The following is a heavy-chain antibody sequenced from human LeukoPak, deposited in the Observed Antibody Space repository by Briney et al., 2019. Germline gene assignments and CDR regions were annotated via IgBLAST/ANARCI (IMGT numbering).Heavy chain of an antibody. J-gene: IGHJ5*02. CDR1: GGSISGYY. CDR3: ARLHSSRAEEFDP. Sequence: SETLSLTCTVSGGSISGYYWSWIRQSPGKGLEWIGYIYYTGITAYNPSLGSPVTISVDRSNNQFSLRLTSVTAADTAVYYCARLHSSRAEEFDPWGQGTLVTVSS. CDR2: IYYTGIT. V-gene: IGHV4-59*01.